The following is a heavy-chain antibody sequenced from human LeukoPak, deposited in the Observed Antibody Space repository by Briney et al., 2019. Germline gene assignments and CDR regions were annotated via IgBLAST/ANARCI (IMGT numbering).Heavy chain of an antibody. CDR3: AKDASGSYGQRGPWDY. D-gene: IGHD5-18*01. CDR2: ISWNSGSI. CDR1: GFTFSSYA. J-gene: IGHJ4*02. Sequence: QPGGSLRLSCAASGFTFSSYAMHWVRQAPGKGLEWVSGISWNSGSIGYADSVKGRFTISRDNAKNSLYLQMNSLRAEDTALYYCAKDASGSYGQRGPWDYWGQGTLVTVSS. V-gene: IGHV3-9*01.